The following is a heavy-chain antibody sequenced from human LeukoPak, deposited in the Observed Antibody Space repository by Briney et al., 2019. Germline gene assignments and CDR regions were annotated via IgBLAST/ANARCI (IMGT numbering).Heavy chain of an antibody. J-gene: IGHJ4*02. CDR2: IYSSGST. V-gene: IGHV4-4*07. D-gene: IGHD3-10*01. CDR1: GGSISSYY. CDR3: ARESYGSESYYFLDY. Sequence: SETLSLTCTVSGGSISSYYWSWIRQPAGKGLEWIGRIYSSGSTNYNPSLKSRVTMSVDTSKNQFSLKLSSVTAADTAVYYCARESYGSESYYFLDYWGQGTLVTVSS.